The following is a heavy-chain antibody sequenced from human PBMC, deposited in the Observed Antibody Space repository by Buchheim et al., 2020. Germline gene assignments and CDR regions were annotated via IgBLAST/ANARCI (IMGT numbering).Heavy chain of an antibody. Sequence: EVQLLESGGDLVQPGGSLRRSCAASGFTFSSYAMSWVRQAPGKELEWVSAISGSDGSTYYADSVKGRFTISRDNSKNTLYLQMNSLRVEDTAVYYCAKDHEITIFGVTTPYFGYWGQGTL. CDR1: GFTFSSYA. J-gene: IGHJ4*02. V-gene: IGHV3-23*01. CDR3: AKDHEITIFGVTTPYFGY. D-gene: IGHD3-3*01. CDR2: ISGSDGST.